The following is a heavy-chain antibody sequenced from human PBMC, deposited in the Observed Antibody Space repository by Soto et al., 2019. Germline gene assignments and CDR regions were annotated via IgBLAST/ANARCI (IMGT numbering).Heavy chain of an antibody. J-gene: IGHJ6*02. CDR3: ARVRIQLKGMDV. CDR2: IYYSGST. V-gene: IGHV4-31*03. Sequence: QVQLQESGPRLVKSSQTLSLTCTVSGGSISSGGYYWSWIRQHPGKGLEWIGYIYYSGSTYYNPSLKSRVTISVDTSKNQFSLKLSSVTAADTAVYYCARVRIQLKGMDVWGQGTTVTVSS. D-gene: IGHD5-18*01. CDR1: GGSISSGGYY.